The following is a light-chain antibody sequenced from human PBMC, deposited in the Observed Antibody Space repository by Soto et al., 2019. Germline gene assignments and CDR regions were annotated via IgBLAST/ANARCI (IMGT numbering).Light chain of an antibody. CDR1: QDIRGA. Sequence: AIQVTQSPSSLSASVGDRVTITCRASQDIRGALAWYQQKPGKDPKLLIDDVSTVQSGVPSSFSGRGSGTEFTLTITSRQPEDFTTYYCQQFNIYPITFGQGTRLDI. CDR2: DVS. J-gene: IGKJ5*01. CDR3: QQFNIYPIT. V-gene: IGKV1-13*02.